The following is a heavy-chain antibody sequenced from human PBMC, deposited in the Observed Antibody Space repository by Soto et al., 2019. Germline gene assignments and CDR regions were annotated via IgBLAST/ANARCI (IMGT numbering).Heavy chain of an antibody. CDR1: GGSFSGYY. J-gene: IGHJ4*02. Sequence: PSETLSLTCAVYGGSFSGYYWSWIRQPPGKGLEWIGEINHSGSTNYNPSLKSRVTISVDTSKNQFSLKLSSVTAADTAVYYCAVGRGYSYGPPPDYWGQGTLVTVSS. D-gene: IGHD5-18*01. CDR3: AVGRGYSYGPPPDY. V-gene: IGHV4-34*01. CDR2: INHSGST.